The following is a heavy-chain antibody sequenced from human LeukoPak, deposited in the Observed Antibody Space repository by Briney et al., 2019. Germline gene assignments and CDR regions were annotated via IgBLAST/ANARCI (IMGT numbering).Heavy chain of an antibody. Sequence: GGSLRLSCAASGYSFSSHGMHWVRQAPGKGLEWVAAIWYDGSQKYYADSVKGRFTISRDNLENTGDLQMDSLIAEDTAVYYCARLYGSKAGYIAYFGPGTLVNGSS. CDR3: ARLYGSKAGYIAY. V-gene: IGHV3-33*01. CDR2: IWYDGSQK. J-gene: IGHJ4*02. CDR1: GYSFSSHG. D-gene: IGHD4-23*01.